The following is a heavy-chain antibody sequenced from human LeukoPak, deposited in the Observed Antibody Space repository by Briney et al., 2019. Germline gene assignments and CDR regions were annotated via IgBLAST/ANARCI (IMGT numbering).Heavy chain of an antibody. CDR2: ICYSGST. D-gene: IGHD6-19*01. CDR1: GGSISSSSYY. CDR3: ARRLEWYSSGKNWFDP. Sequence: SETLSLTCTVSGGSISSSSYYWGWIRQPPGKGLEWIGSICYSGSTYYNPSLKSRVTISVDTSKNQFSLKLSSVTAADTAVYYCARRLEWYSSGKNWFDPWGQGTLVTVSS. J-gene: IGHJ5*02. V-gene: IGHV4-39*07.